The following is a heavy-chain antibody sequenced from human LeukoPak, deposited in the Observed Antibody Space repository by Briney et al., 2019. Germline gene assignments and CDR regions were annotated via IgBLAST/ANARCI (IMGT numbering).Heavy chain of an antibody. CDR1: GGSISSSNW. V-gene: IGHV4-4*02. CDR2: IYHSGST. CDR3: AREGRRDGYNAFDY. J-gene: IGHJ4*02. D-gene: IGHD5-24*01. Sequence: KASETLSLTCAVSGGSISSSNWWSWVRRPPGKGLEWIGEIYHSGSTNYNPSLKSRVTISVDKSKNQFSLKLSSVTAADTAVYYCAREGRRDGYNAFDYWGQGTLVTVSS.